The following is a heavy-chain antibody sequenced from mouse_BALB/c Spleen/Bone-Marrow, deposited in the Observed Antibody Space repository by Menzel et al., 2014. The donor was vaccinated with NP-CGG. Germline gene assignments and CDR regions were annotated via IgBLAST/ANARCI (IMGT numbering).Heavy chain of an antibody. Sequence: VQLQQSGAELVRPGTSVKLSCKASGYTFASYWINWVKQRPGQGLEWIGSIYPSDSYTNYNQKFKDKATLTVDKSSSTAYMQLSSPTSEDSAVYYCTRDDGSPFAYWGQGTLVTVSA. J-gene: IGHJ3*01. CDR3: TRDDGSPFAY. V-gene: IGHV1-59*01. D-gene: IGHD2-3*01. CDR2: IYPSDSYT. CDR1: GYTFASYW.